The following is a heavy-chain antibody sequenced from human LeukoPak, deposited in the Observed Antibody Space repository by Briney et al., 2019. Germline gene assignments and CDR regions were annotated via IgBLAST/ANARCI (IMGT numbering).Heavy chain of an antibody. D-gene: IGHD2-8*01. CDR2: ISYDGSNK. CDR1: GFTFSSYA. CDR3: ARGMRYCTNGVCYVSQPLDY. Sequence: GGSLRLSCAASGFTFSSYAMHWVRQAPGKGLEWVAVISYDGSNKYYADSVKGRFTIPRDNSKNTLYLQMNSLRAEDTAVYYCARGMRYCTNGVCYVSQPLDYWGQGTLVTVSS. V-gene: IGHV3-30-3*01. J-gene: IGHJ4*02.